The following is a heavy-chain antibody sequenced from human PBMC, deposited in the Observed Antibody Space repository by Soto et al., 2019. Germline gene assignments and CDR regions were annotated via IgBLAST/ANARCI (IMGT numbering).Heavy chain of an antibody. J-gene: IGHJ1*01. D-gene: IGHD5-18*01. CDR1: GYTFTSYY. CDR3: ARDREGGYSYGSFQH. V-gene: IGHV1-46*03. Sequence: ASVKVSCKASGYTFTSYYMHWVRQAPGQGLEWMGIINPSGGSTSYAQKFQARVTMTRDTSTSTVYMELSSLRSEDTAVYYCARDREGGYSYGSFQHWGQGTLVTVSS. CDR2: INPSGGST.